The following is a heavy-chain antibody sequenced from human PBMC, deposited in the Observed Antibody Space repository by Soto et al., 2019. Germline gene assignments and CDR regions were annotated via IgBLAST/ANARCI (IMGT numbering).Heavy chain of an antibody. CDR2: IYYSGST. CDR3: ARGIQVVYANYFDY. J-gene: IGHJ4*02. CDR1: GGSISSGGHY. Sequence: KSSETLSLTCTVSGGSISSGGHYWSWIRQHPGKGLEWIGYIYYSGSTYYNPSLKSRVTISVDTSKNQFSLKLSSVTAADTAVYYCARGIQVVYANYFDYWGQGTLVTVSS. D-gene: IGHD2-8*02. V-gene: IGHV4-31*03.